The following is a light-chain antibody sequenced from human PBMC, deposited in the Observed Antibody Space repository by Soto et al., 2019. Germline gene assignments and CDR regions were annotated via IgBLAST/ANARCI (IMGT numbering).Light chain of an antibody. Sequence: QSVRNQPPSASGTPGQRFTISCSGSISNIGSNYVYWYQQLPGTAPKLLIQHNNQLPSGVPDQFSGSKSGASASLAISGLRSADEADYYCRSYTSSTAYVFGTGTKVTVL. CDR3: RSYTSSTAYV. V-gene: IGLV1-47*02. CDR2: HNN. CDR1: ISNIGSNY. J-gene: IGLJ1*01.